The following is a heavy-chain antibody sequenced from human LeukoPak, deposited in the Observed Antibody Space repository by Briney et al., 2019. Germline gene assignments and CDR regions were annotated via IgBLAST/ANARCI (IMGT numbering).Heavy chain of an antibody. CDR2: VFYSGSA. CDR3: ARIGHGANSHLKWYFDL. Sequence: SQTLSLTCNVSGVSISSSMYYWGWIRQPPGKGLEWIGSVFYSGSAYYNPSFKSRLAIPVDTSKHQFSLQLSSVTAADTAMYYCARIGHGANSHLKWYFDLWGRGTLVTVSS. D-gene: IGHD4-23*01. CDR1: GVSISSSMYY. V-gene: IGHV4-39*01. J-gene: IGHJ2*01.